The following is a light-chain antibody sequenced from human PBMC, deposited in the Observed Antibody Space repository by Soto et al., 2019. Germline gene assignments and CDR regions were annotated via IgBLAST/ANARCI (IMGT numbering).Light chain of an antibody. Sequence: DIQMTQSPSSLSASVGDRVTITCQASHDITNYVNWYQHKPGKAPNLVIYDASNLEVGVPSRFIEINSGATFTLTTPGRSPKVIATYGCKQYETPPYTFAKGRKLKIK. V-gene: IGKV1-33*01. CDR2: DAS. CDR1: HDITNY. J-gene: IGKJ2*01. CDR3: KQYETPPYT.